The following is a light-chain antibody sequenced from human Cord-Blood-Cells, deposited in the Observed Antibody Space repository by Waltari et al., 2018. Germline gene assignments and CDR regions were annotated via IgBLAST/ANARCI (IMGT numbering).Light chain of an antibody. V-gene: IGLV2-14*03. J-gene: IGLJ3*02. CDR1: STDVGGYNL. CDR2: NVI. Sequence: QSALTQPASVSGSPGQSITISCTGTSTDVGGYNLVSWYQQHPGKAPKLMIYNVIKRPSGVSIRFSGSKSGDTASLTISGLQAEGEADYYCSSYTSISTLVFGGGTKLTVL. CDR3: SSYTSISTLV.